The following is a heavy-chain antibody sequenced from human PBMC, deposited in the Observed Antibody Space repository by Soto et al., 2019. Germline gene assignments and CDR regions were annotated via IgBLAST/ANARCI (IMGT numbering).Heavy chain of an antibody. V-gene: IGHV3-23*01. D-gene: IGHD3-22*01. Sequence: GGSLRLSCAASGFTFSSYAMSWVRQAPGKGLEWVSAISGSGGSTYYADSVKGRFTISRDNSKNTLYLKMNSLRAEDTAVYYCAKDLYYYDSSGYSFPFDYWGQGTLVTVSS. CDR2: ISGSGGST. CDR3: AKDLYYYDSSGYSFPFDY. CDR1: GFTFSSYA. J-gene: IGHJ4*02.